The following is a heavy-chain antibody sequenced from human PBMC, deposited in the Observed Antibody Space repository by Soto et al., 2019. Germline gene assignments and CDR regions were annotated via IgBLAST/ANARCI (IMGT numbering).Heavy chain of an antibody. V-gene: IGHV4-30-4*01. CDR1: GCSISRGDYY. Sequence: PSETLSLTCTIAGCSISRGDYYWSWIRQPPGKGLEWIGYIYYSGSTYYNPSLKSRVTISVDTSKNQFSLKLSSVTAADTAVYYCARESPSYGDTTTNWFDPWGQGTLVPGS. J-gene: IGHJ5*02. CDR2: IYYSGST. CDR3: ARESPSYGDTTTNWFDP. D-gene: IGHD4-17*01.